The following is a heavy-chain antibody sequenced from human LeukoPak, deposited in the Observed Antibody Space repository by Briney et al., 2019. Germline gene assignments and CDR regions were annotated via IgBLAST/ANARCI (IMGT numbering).Heavy chain of an antibody. Sequence: TSETLSLTCAVYGESFSGYYWTWIRQPPGKGLEWIGEINHSGYTNYNPSLKSRVTLSVDTSKNQFSLKLSSVTAADTAVYYCARDFSSSWKLGGAFDIWGQGTMVTVSS. V-gene: IGHV4-34*01. D-gene: IGHD6-13*01. CDR3: ARDFSSSWKLGGAFDI. CDR2: INHSGYT. J-gene: IGHJ3*02. CDR1: GESFSGYY.